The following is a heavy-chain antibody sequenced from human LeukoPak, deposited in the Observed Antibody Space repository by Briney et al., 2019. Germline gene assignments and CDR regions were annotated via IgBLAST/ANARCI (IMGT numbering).Heavy chain of an antibody. V-gene: IGHV3-30*04. Sequence: GGSLRLSCAASGFTFSGSAMHWVRQAPGKGLEWVAVISYDRSNKYYADSVKGRFTTSRDNSKNTLYLQMNSLRAEDTAVYYCAKDLCGSSTSCLPHGAFDIWGQGTMVTVSS. D-gene: IGHD2-2*01. CDR2: ISYDRSNK. CDR1: GFTFSGSA. J-gene: IGHJ3*02. CDR3: AKDLCGSSTSCLPHGAFDI.